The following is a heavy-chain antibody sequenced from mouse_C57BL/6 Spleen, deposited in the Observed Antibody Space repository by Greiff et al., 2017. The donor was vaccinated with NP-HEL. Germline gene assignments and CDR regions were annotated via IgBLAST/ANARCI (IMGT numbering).Heavy chain of an antibody. CDR3: ASIYYGNFYYAMDY. V-gene: IGHV1-69*01. Sequence: VQLQQSGAELVMPGASVKLSCKASGYTFTSYWMHWVKQRPGQGLEWIGEIDPSDSYTNYNQKFKGKSTLTVDKSSSTAYMQISSLTSEDSAVYYCASIYYGNFYYAMDYWGQGTSVTVSS. D-gene: IGHD2-1*01. CDR1: GYTFTSYW. CDR2: IDPSDSYT. J-gene: IGHJ4*01.